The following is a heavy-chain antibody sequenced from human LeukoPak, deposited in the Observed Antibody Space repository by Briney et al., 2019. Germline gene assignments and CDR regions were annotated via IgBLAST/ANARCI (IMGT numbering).Heavy chain of an antibody. D-gene: IGHD4-17*01. CDR1: GFTVSTNY. CDR3: ARDRYGDYFDY. Sequence: PGGSLRLSCAASGFTVSTNYMSWVRQAPGKGLEWVSVIYSGGSTDYADSVKGRFTISRDNSKNTLYLQMNSPRAEDTAVYYCARDRYGDYFDYWGQGTRVTVSS. V-gene: IGHV3-66*01. J-gene: IGHJ4*02. CDR2: IYSGGST.